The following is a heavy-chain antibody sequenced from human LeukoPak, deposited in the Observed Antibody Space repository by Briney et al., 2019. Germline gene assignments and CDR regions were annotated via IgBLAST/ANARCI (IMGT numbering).Heavy chain of an antibody. CDR2: IRYDGSNK. D-gene: IGHD3-3*01. Sequence: PGGSLRLSCAASGFTFSSYGMHWVRQAPGKGLEWVAFIRYDGSNKYYADSVKGRFTISRDNSKNTLYLQMNSLRAGDTAVYYCAKDGGPRFELFGVVKGFDPWGQGTLVTVSS. V-gene: IGHV3-30*02. J-gene: IGHJ5*02. CDR3: AKDGGPRFELFGVVKGFDP. CDR1: GFTFSSYG.